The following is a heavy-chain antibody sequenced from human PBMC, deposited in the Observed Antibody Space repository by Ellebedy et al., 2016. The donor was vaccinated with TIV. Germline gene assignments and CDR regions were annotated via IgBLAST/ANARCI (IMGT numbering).Heavy chain of an antibody. CDR2: VEGGDDRT. D-gene: IGHD2-2*01. CDR1: GFTFDDYA. Sequence: PGGSLRLSCAASGFTFDDYAMHWVRQAPGKGLEWVSAVEGGDDRTFYADAVKGRFTISRDNSKNTVTLQMQSLRAEDTALYYCAKGHTASFFYMFDSWGQGTLVTVSS. CDR3: AKGHTASFFYMFDS. J-gene: IGHJ5*01. V-gene: IGHV3-23*01.